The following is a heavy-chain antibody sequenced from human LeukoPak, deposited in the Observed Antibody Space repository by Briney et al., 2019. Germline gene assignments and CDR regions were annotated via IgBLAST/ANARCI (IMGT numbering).Heavy chain of an antibody. Sequence: ETLSLTCTVSGGSISSYYWSWIRQPPGKGLEWVSAISGSGGSTYYADSVKGRFTISRDNSKNTLYLQMNSLRAEDTAVYYCAKEDDYVWGSYHSFDYWGQGTLVTVSS. D-gene: IGHD3-16*02. CDR1: GGSISSYY. V-gene: IGHV3-23*01. CDR3: AKEDDYVWGSYHSFDY. J-gene: IGHJ4*02. CDR2: ISGSGGST.